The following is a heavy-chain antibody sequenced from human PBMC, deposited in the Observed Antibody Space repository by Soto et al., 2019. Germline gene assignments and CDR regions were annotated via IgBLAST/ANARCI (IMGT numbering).Heavy chain of an antibody. CDR1: GFTFNTFS. J-gene: IGHJ6*02. V-gene: IGHV3-21*01. CDR3: ARAWDWTIYSTRDYYDMDV. D-gene: IGHD2-15*01. CDR2: ISSTSNNK. Sequence: XESLRLTCAASGFTFNTFSVHWVRQAPGKGLEWVSSISSTSNNKYYADSVTGRFTISRDNPRNSLYLQMNSLRAEDTAVYYCARAWDWTIYSTRDYYDMDVWGQGTTVTVSS.